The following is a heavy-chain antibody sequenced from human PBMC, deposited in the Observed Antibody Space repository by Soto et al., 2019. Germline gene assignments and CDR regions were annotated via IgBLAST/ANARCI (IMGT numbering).Heavy chain of an antibody. J-gene: IGHJ6*04. Sequence: QVQLQESGPGLVKPSQTLSLTCTVSGGSISSGGYYWSWIRQHPGKGLEWIGCIYYSGSTYYNPSLKSRVTISVDTSKNQFSLKLSSVTAADTAVYYCARDIRHYYGSGRGMDVWGKGTTVTVSS. V-gene: IGHV4-31*03. CDR3: ARDIRHYYGSGRGMDV. CDR2: IYYSGST. CDR1: GGSISSGGYY. D-gene: IGHD3-10*01.